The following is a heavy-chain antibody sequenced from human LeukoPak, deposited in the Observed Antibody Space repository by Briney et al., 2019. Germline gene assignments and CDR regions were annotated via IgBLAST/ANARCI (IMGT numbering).Heavy chain of an antibody. Sequence: GGSLRLSCAASGFTFNSYAMSWVRQAPGKGLEWVSRISGSGGSTDYADAVKGLFTISRDNSKNTLYLQMNSLRAEDTAIYYCARSSGFDYWGQGTLVTVSS. CDR2: ISGSGGST. J-gene: IGHJ4*02. CDR1: GFTFNSYA. D-gene: IGHD6-19*01. CDR3: ARSSGFDY. V-gene: IGHV3-23*01.